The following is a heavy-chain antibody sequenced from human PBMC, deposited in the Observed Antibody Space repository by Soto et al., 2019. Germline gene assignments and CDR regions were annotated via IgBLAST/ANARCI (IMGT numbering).Heavy chain of an antibody. J-gene: IGHJ4*02. CDR1: GYTFSNYY. CDR2: ILPRGGSP. D-gene: IGHD3-16*01. CDR3: ARWGPEMATRGSFDF. Sequence: QVHLVQSGTEVRTPGASVKISCKASGYTFSNYYIHWVRQAPGQGLEWMGKILPRGGSPHYAQRFQGRVTMTRDTSTNTVHMGWSSLRSDDTAVYYCARWGPEMATRGSFDFWGQGALVTVSS. V-gene: IGHV1-46*01.